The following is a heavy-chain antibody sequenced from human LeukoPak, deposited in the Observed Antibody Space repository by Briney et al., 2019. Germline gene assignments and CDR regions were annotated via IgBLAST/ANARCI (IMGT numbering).Heavy chain of an antibody. J-gene: IGHJ4*02. Sequence: PGGSLRLSCAASGFTFSSYAMSWVRQAPGKGLEWVSAISGSGGSTYYADSVKGRFTISRDNSKNTLYLQMNSLRAEDTAVYYCAKVGGRVIGILGAPTKYYFDYWGQGTLVTVSS. V-gene: IGHV3-23*01. D-gene: IGHD1-26*01. CDR3: AKVGGRVIGILGAPTKYYFDY. CDR2: ISGSGGST. CDR1: GFTFSSYA.